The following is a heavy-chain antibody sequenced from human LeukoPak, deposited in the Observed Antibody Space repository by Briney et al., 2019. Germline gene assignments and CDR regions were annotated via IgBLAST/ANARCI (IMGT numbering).Heavy chain of an antibody. CDR3: ARDREEGSGYYGY. CDR2: ISSSSSYI. CDR1: GFTFSSYS. V-gene: IGHV3-21*01. J-gene: IGHJ4*02. Sequence: GGSLRLSCAASGFTFSSYSMNWVRQAPGKGLEWVSSISSSSSYIYYAYSVKGRFTISRDNAKNSLYLQMNSLRAEDTAVYYCARDREEGSGYYGYWGQGTLVTVSS. D-gene: IGHD3-22*01.